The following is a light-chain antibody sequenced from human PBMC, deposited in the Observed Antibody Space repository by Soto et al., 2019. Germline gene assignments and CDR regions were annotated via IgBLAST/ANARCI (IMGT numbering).Light chain of an antibody. CDR1: QGINNY. V-gene: IGKV1-17*03. CDR2: AAS. Sequence: DIHMTQSPSAVSASVGDRVTITCRASQGINNYLAWFQQKPGKAPKRLIYAASTLQTGVPSRFSGSGSGTDFTLTITRLEPEDFAVYYCQYYGNSPLTFGQGTKVDIK. CDR3: QYYGNSPLT. J-gene: IGKJ1*01.